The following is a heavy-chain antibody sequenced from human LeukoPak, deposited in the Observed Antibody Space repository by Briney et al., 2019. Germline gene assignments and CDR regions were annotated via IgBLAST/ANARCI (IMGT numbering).Heavy chain of an antibody. J-gene: IGHJ5*02. Sequence: ASVKVSCKASGYTLTGYYMHWVRQAPGQGLEWMGWINPNSGGTNYAQKFQGRVTMTRDTSISTAYMELSRLRSDDTAVYYCARVSNIVRGVISGNWFDPWGQGTLVTVSS. CDR2: INPNSGGT. CDR1: GYTLTGYY. D-gene: IGHD3-10*01. CDR3: ARVSNIVRGVISGNWFDP. V-gene: IGHV1-2*02.